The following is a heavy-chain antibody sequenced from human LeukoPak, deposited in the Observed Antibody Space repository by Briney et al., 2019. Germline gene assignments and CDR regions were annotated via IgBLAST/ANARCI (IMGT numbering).Heavy chain of an antibody. CDR1: GFTFSSYA. V-gene: IGHV3-30-3*01. Sequence: PGGSLRLSCAASGFTFSSYAMHWVRQAPGKGLEWVAVISYDGSNKYYADSVKGRFTISRDNSKNTLYLQMNSLRAEDTAVYYCARDAREYSSGLPHWGQGTLVTVSS. CDR3: ARDAREYSSGLPH. J-gene: IGHJ4*02. CDR2: ISYDGSNK. D-gene: IGHD6-19*01.